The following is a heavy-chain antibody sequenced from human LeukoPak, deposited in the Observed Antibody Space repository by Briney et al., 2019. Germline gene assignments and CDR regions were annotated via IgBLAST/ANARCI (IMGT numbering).Heavy chain of an antibody. V-gene: IGHV4-38-2*01. CDR1: GYSISSGYY. CDR2: IYHSGST. Sequence: SKTLSLTCAVSGYSISSGYYWGWIRQPPGKGLEWIGSIYHSGSTYYNPSLKSRVTISVDTSKNQFSLKLSSVTAADTAVYYCAHSQLLSGWFDPWGQGTLVTVSS. J-gene: IGHJ5*02. CDR3: AHSQLLSGWFDP. D-gene: IGHD2-2*01.